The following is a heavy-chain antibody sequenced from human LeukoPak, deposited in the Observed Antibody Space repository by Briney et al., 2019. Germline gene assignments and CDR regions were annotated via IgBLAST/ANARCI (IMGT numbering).Heavy chain of an antibody. CDR2: ISGSGGST. CDR3: AKPKYYDSSGYYYPFDY. Sequence: GGSLRLSCAASEFTFSSYGMSWVRQAPGKGLEWVSTISGSGGSTYYADSVKGRFTISRDNSKNTLYLQMNSLRAEDTAVYYCAKPKYYDSSGYYYPFDYWGQGTLVTVSS. J-gene: IGHJ4*02. CDR1: EFTFSSYG. D-gene: IGHD3-22*01. V-gene: IGHV3-23*01.